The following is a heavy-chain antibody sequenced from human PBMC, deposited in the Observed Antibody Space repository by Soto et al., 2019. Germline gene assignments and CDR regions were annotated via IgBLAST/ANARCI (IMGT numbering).Heavy chain of an antibody. CDR2: ISGSGSTT. CDR3: AKDRLMLTMVVVGAFDF. V-gene: IGHV3-23*01. Sequence: PWGSLRLSCAASGFSFNNHAMTWVRQAPGKGLEWVSGISGSGSTTHYADSVKGRFTISRDNSKDTLYLQMNSLRADDTAVYFCAKDRLMLTMVVVGAFDFWGLGTMVTVSS. J-gene: IGHJ3*01. CDR1: GFSFNNHA. D-gene: IGHD3-22*01.